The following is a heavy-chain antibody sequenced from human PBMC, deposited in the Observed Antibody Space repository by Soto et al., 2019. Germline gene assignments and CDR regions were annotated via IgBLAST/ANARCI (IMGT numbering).Heavy chain of an antibody. CDR1: GFTFSNAW. CDR3: TTPFDYGDYWYFDL. D-gene: IGHD4-17*01. J-gene: IGHJ2*01. Sequence: EVQLVESGGGLVKPGGSLRLSCAASGFTFSNAWMSWVRQAPGKGLEWVGRIKSKTDGGTTDYAAPVKGRFTISRDDSKTTLYLQMNSLKTEDTAVYYCTTPFDYGDYWYFDLWCRGTLVTVSS. V-gene: IGHV3-15*01. CDR2: IKSKTDGGTT.